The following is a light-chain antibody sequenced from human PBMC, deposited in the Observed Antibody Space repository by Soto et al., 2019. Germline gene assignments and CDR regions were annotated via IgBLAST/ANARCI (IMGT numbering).Light chain of an antibody. J-gene: IGLJ1*01. Sequence: QSVLTQPPSVSGAPGQRVTISCTRSSSNIGAGYDVHWYQQLPGTAPKLLIYGNSNRPSGVPDRFFGSKSGTSASLAITGLQAEDEADYYCQSYDSSLSGYVFGTGTKVTVL. CDR3: QSYDSSLSGYV. CDR1: SSNIGAGYD. CDR2: GNS. V-gene: IGLV1-40*01.